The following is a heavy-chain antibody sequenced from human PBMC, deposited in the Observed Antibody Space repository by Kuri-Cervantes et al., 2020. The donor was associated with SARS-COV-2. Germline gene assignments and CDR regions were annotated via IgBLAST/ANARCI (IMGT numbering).Heavy chain of an antibody. CDR3: AKEGPTGYYDSSGYYYDYYYGMDV. J-gene: IGHJ6*02. CDR1: GFTFSSYA. CDR2: ISGSGGST. D-gene: IGHD3-22*01. V-gene: IGHV3-23*01. Sequence: GESLKISCAASGFTFSSYAMSWVRQAPGKGLEWVSAISGSGGSTYYADSVKGRFTISRDNSKHTLYLQMNSLRAEDTAVYYCAKEGPTGYYDSSGYYYDYYYGMDVWGQGTTVTVSS.